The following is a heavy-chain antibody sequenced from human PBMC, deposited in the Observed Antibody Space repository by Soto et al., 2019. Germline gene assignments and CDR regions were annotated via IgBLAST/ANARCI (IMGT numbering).Heavy chain of an antibody. J-gene: IGHJ4*02. D-gene: IGHD2-2*01. CDR1: GGSISRYY. CDR2: MSYSGSA. Sequence: QVQLQESGPGLVKPSETLSLTCTVSGGSISRYYWSWIRQPPGKGLEWIGYMSYSGSANYNPSLKSRVTISVDTSKNQFSLKLTSVTAADTAVYYCARHSYCSTSSCPFCFDYWGQGTPVTVSS. V-gene: IGHV4-59*08. CDR3: ARHSYCSTSSCPFCFDY.